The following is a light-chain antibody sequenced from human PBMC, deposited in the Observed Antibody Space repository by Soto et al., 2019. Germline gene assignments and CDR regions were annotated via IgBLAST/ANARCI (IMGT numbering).Light chain of an antibody. V-gene: IGKV1-27*01. J-gene: IGKJ3*01. CDR3: QKYNSAPFT. CDR1: QDISNF. Sequence: DIQMTQSPSSLSASVGDRVTITCRASQDISNFLVWFQQKPGKVPNLLIYGASTLQSGVPSRFSGSGSGTDFTLTISSLHPEHVATYFCQKYNSAPFTFGPGTTVDIK. CDR2: GAS.